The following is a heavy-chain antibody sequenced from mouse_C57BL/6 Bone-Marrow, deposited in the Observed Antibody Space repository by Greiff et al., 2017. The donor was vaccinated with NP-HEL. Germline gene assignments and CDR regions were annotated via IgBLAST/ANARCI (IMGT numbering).Heavy chain of an antibody. CDR2: ISSGGSYT. Sequence: DVKLVESGGDLVRPGGSLKLSCAASGFTFSSYGMSWVRQTPDQSLEWVATISSGGSYTYYPDSVKGRFTISRDNANNTLYLQMSSLKSEDTAMYYGARHGLYYFDYWGQGTSLTVSS. CDR3: ARHGLYYFDY. V-gene: IGHV5-6*02. CDR1: GFTFSSYG. J-gene: IGHJ2*03.